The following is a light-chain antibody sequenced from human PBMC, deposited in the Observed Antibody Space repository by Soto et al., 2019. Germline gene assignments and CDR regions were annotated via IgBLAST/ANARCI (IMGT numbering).Light chain of an antibody. Sequence: DIQMTQSPSSLSASVGDRVTITCQASQDIAKYLNWYQQKPGNAPKLLIYDASELHAGVPSRFSGSGSGTDFTFTISSVKPEDFATYYCHQYDELLSFGGGTKVELK. CDR1: QDIAKY. CDR3: HQYDELLS. V-gene: IGKV1-33*01. J-gene: IGKJ4*01. CDR2: DAS.